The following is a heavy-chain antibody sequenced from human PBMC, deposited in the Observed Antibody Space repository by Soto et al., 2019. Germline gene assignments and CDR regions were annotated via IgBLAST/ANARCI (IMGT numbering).Heavy chain of an antibody. CDR3: ARGPRSGSYSVDGFDV. D-gene: IGHD1-26*01. CDR2: IYHTGSA. V-gene: IGHV4-4*02. Sequence: SETLSLTCVVSGASLSTSNWWSWVRQPPGKGLEWIGEIYHTGSASYSPSLKSRVSMSIDESKNQFSLRLTDVTAADTAKYYCARGPRSGSYSVDGFDVWGQGTVVTVSS. J-gene: IGHJ3*01. CDR1: GASLSTSNW.